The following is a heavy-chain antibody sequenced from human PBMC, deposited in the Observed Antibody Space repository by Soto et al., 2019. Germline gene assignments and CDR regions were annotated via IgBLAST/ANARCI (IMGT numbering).Heavy chain of an antibody. V-gene: IGHV1-18*01. CDR2: ISAYNGNT. D-gene: IGHD3-9*01. CDR3: ARAGYDILTGPNGMDV. CDR1: GYTFTSYG. J-gene: IGHJ6*02. Sequence: ASVKVSCKASGYTFTSYGISWLRQAPGQGLEWMGWISAYNGNTNYAQKLQGRVTMTTDTSTSTAYMELRSLRSDDTAVYYCARAGYDILTGPNGMDVWGQGTTVTVSS.